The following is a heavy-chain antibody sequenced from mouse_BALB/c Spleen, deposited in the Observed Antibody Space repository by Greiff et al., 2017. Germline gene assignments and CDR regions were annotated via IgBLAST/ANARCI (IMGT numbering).Heavy chain of an antibody. CDR3: ARSGLLPFAY. D-gene: IGHD2-3*01. V-gene: IGHV3-2*02. J-gene: IGHJ3*01. CDR2: ISYSGST. Sequence: EVQLVESGPGLVKPSQSLSLTCTVTGYSITSDYAWNWIRQFPGNKLEWMGYISYSGSTSYNPSLKSRISITRDTSKNQFFLQLNSVTTEDTATYYCARSGLLPFAYWGQGTLVTVSA. CDR1: GYSITSDYA.